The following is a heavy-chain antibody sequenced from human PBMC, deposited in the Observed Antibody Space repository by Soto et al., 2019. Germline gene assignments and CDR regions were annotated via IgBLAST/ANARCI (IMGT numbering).Heavy chain of an antibody. CDR2: INPNSGGT. CDR1: GYTLTGYY. J-gene: IGHJ4*02. Sequence: ASVKVSCKASGYTLTGYYMHWVRQAPGQGLEWMGWINPNSGGTNYAQKFQGWVTMTRDTSISTAYMELSRLRSDDTAVYYCARGCSSTSCYAFFDYWGQGTLVTVSS. D-gene: IGHD2-2*01. CDR3: ARGCSSTSCYAFFDY. V-gene: IGHV1-2*04.